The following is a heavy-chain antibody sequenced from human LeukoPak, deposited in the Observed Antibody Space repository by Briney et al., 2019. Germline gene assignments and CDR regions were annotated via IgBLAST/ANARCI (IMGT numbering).Heavy chain of an antibody. CDR3: ARLVRGPSSWFH. Sequence: SETLSLTCAVYGGSFSGYYWSWIRQPPGKGLERIGEINHSGSTNYNPSLESRVTISVDTSKNQFSLKLSSVTAADTAVYYCARLVRGPSSWFHWGQGTLVTVSS. V-gene: IGHV4-34*01. CDR2: INHSGST. D-gene: IGHD6-13*01. J-gene: IGHJ4*02. CDR1: GGSFSGYY.